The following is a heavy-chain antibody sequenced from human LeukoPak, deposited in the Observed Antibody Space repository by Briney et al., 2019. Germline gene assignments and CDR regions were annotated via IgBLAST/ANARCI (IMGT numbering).Heavy chain of an antibody. J-gene: IGHJ3*02. Sequence: SETLSLTCTVSGYSISSGYYWGWIRQPPGKGLEWIGSIYHSGSTYYNPSLKSRVTISVDTSKNQFSLKLSSVTAADTALYYCAAFLLEQINVFDIWGQGTMVTVSS. CDR1: GYSISSGYY. D-gene: IGHD1/OR15-1a*01. V-gene: IGHV4-38-2*02. CDR3: AAFLLEQINVFDI. CDR2: IYHSGST.